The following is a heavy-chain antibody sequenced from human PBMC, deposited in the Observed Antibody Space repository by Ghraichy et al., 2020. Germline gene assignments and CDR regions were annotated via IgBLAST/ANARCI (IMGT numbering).Heavy chain of an antibody. CDR2: INHSGST. CDR3: ARGLPGYCSGGSCYYYYYYGMDV. D-gene: IGHD2-15*01. V-gene: IGHV4-34*01. J-gene: IGHJ6*02. CDR1: GGSFSGYY. Sequence: SETLSLTCAVYGGSFSGYYWSWIRQPPGKGLEWIGEINHSGSTNYNPSLKSRVTISVDTSKNQFSLKLSSVTAADTAVYYCARGLPGYCSGGSCYYYYYYGMDVWGQGTTVTVSS.